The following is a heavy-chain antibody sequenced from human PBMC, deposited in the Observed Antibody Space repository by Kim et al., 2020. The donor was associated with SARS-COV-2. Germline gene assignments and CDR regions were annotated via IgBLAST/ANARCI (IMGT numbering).Heavy chain of an antibody. CDR2: IKEDGSEI. D-gene: IGHD3-16*01. J-gene: IGHJ4*02. V-gene: IGHV3-7*01. CDR3: ARNSAGGDSYVFDF. CDR1: GFTLSNYL. Sequence: GESLRLSCAASGFTLSNYLMGWVRQAPGKGLEWVANIKEDGSEIYSGDSVKGRIAMTRDNANNSLYLQLNNLRAEDKAVYYCARNSAGGDSYVFDFSCQG.